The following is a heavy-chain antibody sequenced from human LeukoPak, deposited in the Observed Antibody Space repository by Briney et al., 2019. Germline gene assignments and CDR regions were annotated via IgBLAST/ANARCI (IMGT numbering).Heavy chain of an antibody. D-gene: IGHD3-3*02. Sequence: ESSQTLSRTCTVSGGSISSGDYYWSWIRQPPGKGLEWIGYIYYSGSTYYNPSLKSRVTISVDTSKNQFSLKLSSVTTADTAVYYCARVLGQIDYWGQGTLVTVSS. V-gene: IGHV4-30-4*08. CDR3: ARVLGQIDY. CDR1: GGSISSGDYY. J-gene: IGHJ4*02. CDR2: IYYSGST.